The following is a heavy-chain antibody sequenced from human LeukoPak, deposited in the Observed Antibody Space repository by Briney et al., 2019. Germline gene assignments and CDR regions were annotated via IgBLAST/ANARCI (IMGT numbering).Heavy chain of an antibody. CDR3: ARGIAVTAPGGFDY. D-gene: IGHD6-19*01. Sequence: PGGSLRLSCTTSGFNFRAYWMGWVRQAPGKGLEWVANIKQDGSEKYYVDSVKGRFTISRDNAKNSLYLQMNSLRAEDTAVYYCARGIAVTAPGGFDYWGQGTLVTVSS. CDR2: IKQDGSEK. V-gene: IGHV3-7*01. J-gene: IGHJ4*02. CDR1: GFNFRAYW.